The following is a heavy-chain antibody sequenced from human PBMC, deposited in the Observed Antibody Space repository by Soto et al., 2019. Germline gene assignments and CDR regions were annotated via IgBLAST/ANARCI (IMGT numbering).Heavy chain of an antibody. V-gene: IGHV3-74*01. CDR1: GFTFSSYW. CDR2: INSDGSST. J-gene: IGHJ4*02. CDR3: AKDRGYTYGYLADY. D-gene: IGHD5-18*01. Sequence: GGSLRLSCAASGFTFSSYWMHWVRQAPGKGLVWVSRINSDGSSTNYADSVKGRFTISRDNAKNTLYLQMNSLRAEDTAVFYCAKDRGYTYGYLADYWGQGTPVTVSS.